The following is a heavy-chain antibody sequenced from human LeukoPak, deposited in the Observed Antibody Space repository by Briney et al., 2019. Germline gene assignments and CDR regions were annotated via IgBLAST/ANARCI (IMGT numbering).Heavy chain of an antibody. V-gene: IGHV1-46*04. CDR3: ARNNVGSSGWTGLGF. CDR1: GDTFTSQY. D-gene: IGHD6-19*01. CDR2: IKPHDGST. Sequence: ASVTVSCRTFGDTFTSQYIQWVRQAPGQGLEWMGLIKPHDGSTFYAQSLQGRVTLTRDTSTSTVYMDLSSLRSEDTAIYFCARNNVGSSGWTGLGFWGQGTLVTVYS. J-gene: IGHJ4*02.